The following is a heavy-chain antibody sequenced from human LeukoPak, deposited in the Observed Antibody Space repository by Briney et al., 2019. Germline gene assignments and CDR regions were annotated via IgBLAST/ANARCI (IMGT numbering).Heavy chain of an antibody. J-gene: IGHJ4*02. Sequence: PSQTLSLTCTVSGASISSGEYYWSWIRQPAGKGLEWIGRIYTSGSTNYNPSLKSRVTISVDTSKNQFSLKLSSVTAADTAVYCCARHPRKYYYGSGSPRAPDYWGQGTLVTVSS. V-gene: IGHV4-61*02. CDR1: GASISSGEYY. CDR2: IYTSGST. CDR3: ARHPRKYYYGSGSPRAPDY. D-gene: IGHD3-10*01.